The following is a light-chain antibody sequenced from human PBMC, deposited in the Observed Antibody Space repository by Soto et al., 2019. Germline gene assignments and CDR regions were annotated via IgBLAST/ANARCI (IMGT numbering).Light chain of an antibody. CDR1: QGVSSN. V-gene: IGKV3-15*01. Sequence: EIVMTQSPATLSVSPGERATLSCRASQGVSSNLAWYQQKPGQAPRLLIYGASTRATGNPARFSGSGSGTEFTLTISSLQSEDFAVYYCQQYNNWPYTFGQGTKLEIK. J-gene: IGKJ2*01. CDR2: GAS. CDR3: QQYNNWPYT.